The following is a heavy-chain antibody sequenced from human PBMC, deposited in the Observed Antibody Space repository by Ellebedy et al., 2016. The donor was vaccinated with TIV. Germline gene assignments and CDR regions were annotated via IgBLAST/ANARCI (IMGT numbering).Heavy chain of an antibody. Sequence: ASVKVSXXASGYTFTSYGISWVRQAPGQGLEWMGWISAYNGNTNCAQKLQGRVTMTTDTSTSTAYMELRSLRSDDTAVYYCAREGSGSYRKYYFDYWGQGTLVTVSS. D-gene: IGHD1-26*01. CDR2: ISAYNGNT. CDR3: AREGSGSYRKYYFDY. V-gene: IGHV1-18*01. CDR1: GYTFTSYG. J-gene: IGHJ4*02.